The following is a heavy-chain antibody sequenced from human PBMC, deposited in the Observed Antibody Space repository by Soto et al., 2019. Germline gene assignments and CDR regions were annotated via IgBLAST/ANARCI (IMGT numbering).Heavy chain of an antibody. J-gene: IGHJ4*02. V-gene: IGHV3-73*01. CDR1: GFTFSGSA. CDR3: NRSVTGTIAHFDY. CDR2: IRSKSNSYAT. Sequence: GGSLRLSCAASGFTFSGSAMHWVRQASGKGLEWVGRIRSKSNSYATAYAASVKGRFTISRDDSKNTAYLQMISLKTEDTAVYYCNRSVTGTIAHFDYWGQGTLVTVSS. D-gene: IGHD1-7*01.